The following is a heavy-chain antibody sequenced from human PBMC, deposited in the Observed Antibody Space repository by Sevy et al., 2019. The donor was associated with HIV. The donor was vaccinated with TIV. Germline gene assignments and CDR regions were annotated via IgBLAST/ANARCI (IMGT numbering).Heavy chain of an antibody. Sequence: GGSLRLSCAASGFTFSSYAMSWVRQAPGKGLEWVSAISGSGGSTNYADSVKGRFTISRDNSKKTLYLQMNSLRAEDTAVYYCAKGSNRVAGPLIYYYYYYMDVWGKGTTVTVSS. CDR1: GFTFSSYA. V-gene: IGHV3-23*01. CDR3: AKGSNRVAGPLIYYYYYYMDV. J-gene: IGHJ6*03. CDR2: ISGSGGST. D-gene: IGHD6-19*01.